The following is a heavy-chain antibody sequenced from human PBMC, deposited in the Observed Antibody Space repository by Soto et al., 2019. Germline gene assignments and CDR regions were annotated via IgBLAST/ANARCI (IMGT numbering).Heavy chain of an antibody. V-gene: IGHV1-2*04. CDR2: INPNSGGT. CDR3: ARANGDYDYYYGMDV. CDR1: GYTFTGYY. Sequence: ASVKVSCKDSGYTFTGYYMQWVRQAPGQGLEWMGWINPNSGGTNYAQKFQGWVTMTRDTSISTAYMELSRLRSDDTAVYYCARANGDYDYYYGMDVWGQGTTVTVSS. J-gene: IGHJ6*02. D-gene: IGHD4-17*01.